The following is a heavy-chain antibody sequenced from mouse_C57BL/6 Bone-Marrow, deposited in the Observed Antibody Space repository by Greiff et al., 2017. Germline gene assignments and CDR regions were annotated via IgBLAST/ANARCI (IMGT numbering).Heavy chain of an antibody. CDR2: IWSGGST. CDR3: ARGSSYGYWYFDV. V-gene: IGHV2-2*01. Sequence: VQRVESGPGLVQPSQSLSITCTVSGFSLTSYGVHWVRQSPGKGLEWLGVIWSGGSTDYNAAFISRLSISKDNSKSQVFFKMNSLQADDTAIYYCARGSSYGYWYFDVWGTGTTVTVSS. D-gene: IGHD1-1*01. CDR1: GFSLTSYG. J-gene: IGHJ1*03.